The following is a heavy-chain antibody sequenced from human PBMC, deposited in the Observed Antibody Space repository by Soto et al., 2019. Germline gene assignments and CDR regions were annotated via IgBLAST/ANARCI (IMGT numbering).Heavy chain of an antibody. J-gene: IGHJ5*02. Sequence: SGPTPVNPTQTLTLTCTFSAFSLSTSGVGVGWIRQPPGKALEWLALIYWDDDKRYSQSLKSRLTITKDTSKNQVVLTMTNMDPVDTATYYCAHAFFDCSGGSWYPNNWFDPWGQGTLVTVLL. CDR2: IYWDDDK. V-gene: IGHV2-5*02. D-gene: IGHD2-15*01. CDR3: AHAFFDCSGGSWYPNNWFDP. CDR1: AFSLSTSGVG.